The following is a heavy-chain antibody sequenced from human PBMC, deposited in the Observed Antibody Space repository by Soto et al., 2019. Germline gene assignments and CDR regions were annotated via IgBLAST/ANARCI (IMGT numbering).Heavy chain of an antibody. CDR3: AKVVRDQYSRGEGYFDY. Sequence: GGSLRLSCAASGFTFSSYSMNWVRQAPGKGLEWVSYISSSSSTIYYADSVKGRFTISRDNAKNTLYLQMNSLRAEDTAVYYCAKVVRDQYSRGEGYFDYWGQGTLVTVSS. CDR1: GFTFSSYS. V-gene: IGHV3-48*01. CDR2: ISSSSSTI. J-gene: IGHJ4*02. D-gene: IGHD6-13*01.